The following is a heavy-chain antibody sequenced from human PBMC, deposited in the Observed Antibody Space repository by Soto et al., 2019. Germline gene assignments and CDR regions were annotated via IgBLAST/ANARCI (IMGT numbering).Heavy chain of an antibody. CDR3: ARRDDSTWYDDY. D-gene: IGHD6-13*01. V-gene: IGHV1-3*01. CDR1: GYTFTNYP. CDR2: INAGSGNT. J-gene: IGHJ4*02. Sequence: ASVKVSCKASGYTFTNYPIHWMRQAPGQRLQWMGWINAGSGNTKYSQKFQGRVIITRDASASTVYMELSSLTSEDTPVYYCARRDDSTWYDDYWGQGTLLSVSS.